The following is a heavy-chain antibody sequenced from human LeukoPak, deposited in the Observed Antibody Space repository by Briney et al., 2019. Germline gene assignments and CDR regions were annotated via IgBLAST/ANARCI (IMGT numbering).Heavy chain of an antibody. J-gene: IGHJ3*02. CDR1: GGSISSYY. V-gene: IGHV4-59*01. Sequence: PSETLSLTCTVSGGSISSYYWSWIRQPPGKGLEWIGYIYYSGSTNYNPSLKSRVTISVDTSKNQFSLKLSSVTAADTAVYYCARVRDGYNMDDAFDIWGQGTMVTVSS. CDR2: IYYSGST. CDR3: ARVRDGYNMDDAFDI. D-gene: IGHD5-24*01.